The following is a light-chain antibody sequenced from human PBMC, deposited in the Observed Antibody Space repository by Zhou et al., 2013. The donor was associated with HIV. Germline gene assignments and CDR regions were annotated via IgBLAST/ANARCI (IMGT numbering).Light chain of an antibody. Sequence: EIVLTQSPGTLSLSPGERATLSCRASQSVSSSYLAWYQQKPGQAPRLLIYGASSRATGIPDRFSGSGSGTDFTLTISRLEPEDFAVYHCQQHGSPPWTFGQGTKVEIK. V-gene: IGKV3-20*01. J-gene: IGKJ1*01. CDR3: QQHGSPPWT. CDR2: GAS. CDR1: QSVSSSY.